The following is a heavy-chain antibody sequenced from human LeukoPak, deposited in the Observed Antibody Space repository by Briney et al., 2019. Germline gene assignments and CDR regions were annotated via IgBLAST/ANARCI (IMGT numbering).Heavy chain of an antibody. Sequence: ASVKVSCKASGGTFSSYAISWVQQAPGQGLEWMGGIIPIFGTANYAQKFQGRVTITTDESTSTAYMELSSLRSEDTAVYYCARAGITMVRGVLTYNWFDPWGQGTLVTVSS. CDR1: GGTFSSYA. CDR2: IIPIFGTA. J-gene: IGHJ5*02. CDR3: ARAGITMVRGVLTYNWFDP. D-gene: IGHD3-10*01. V-gene: IGHV1-69*05.